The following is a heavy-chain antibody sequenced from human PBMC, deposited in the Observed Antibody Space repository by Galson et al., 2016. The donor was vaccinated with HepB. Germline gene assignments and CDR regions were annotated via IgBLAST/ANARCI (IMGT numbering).Heavy chain of an antibody. V-gene: IGHV4-39*01. CDR1: GGSISSTLYY. Sequence: SETLSLTCTVSGGSISSTLYYWDWIRQTPGKGLEWIGNVFSTGSTYYNPSLKSRVTMSIDTSENQFSRRLRSVTAADTAMYYCARRGGMTTVTTDAFDIWGQGTMVTVSS. D-gene: IGHD4-17*01. CDR3: ARRGGMTTVTTDAFDI. CDR2: VFSTGST. J-gene: IGHJ3*02.